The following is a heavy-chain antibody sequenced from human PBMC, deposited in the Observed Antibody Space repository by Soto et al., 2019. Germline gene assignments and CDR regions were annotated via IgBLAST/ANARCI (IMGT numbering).Heavy chain of an antibody. CDR3: ARLGGRGYANWFDP. CDR1: GGSFSGYY. J-gene: IGHJ5*02. Sequence: QVQLQQWGAGLLKPSETLSLTCAVYGGSFSGYYWSWIRQPPGKGLEWIGEINHSGSTNYNPSLKRRVTISVDTSKNQFSLKLSSVTAAYAAVYYCARLGGRGYANWFDPWGQGTLVTVSS. V-gene: IGHV4-34*01. D-gene: IGHD2-2*01. CDR2: INHSGST.